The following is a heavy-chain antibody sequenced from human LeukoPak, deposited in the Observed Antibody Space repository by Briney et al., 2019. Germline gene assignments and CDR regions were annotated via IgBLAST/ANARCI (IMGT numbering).Heavy chain of an antibody. CDR2: ISYDGSNK. CDR1: GFTFSSYG. CDR3: ARPLRIVVVTAIDY. Sequence: QPGGSLRLSCAASGFTFSSYGMHWVRQAPGKGLEWVAVISYDGSNKYYADSVKGRFTISRDNSKNTLYLQMNSLRAEDTAVYYCARPLRIVVVTAIDYWGQGNLVTVSS. D-gene: IGHD2-21*02. V-gene: IGHV3-30*03. J-gene: IGHJ4*02.